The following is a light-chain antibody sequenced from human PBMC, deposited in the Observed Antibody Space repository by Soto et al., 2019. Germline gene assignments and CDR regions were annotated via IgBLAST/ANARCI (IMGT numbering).Light chain of an antibody. Sequence: QSALTQPASVSGSPGQSITISCTGTSTDVGGYNYVSWYPHHPGTAPKLMIYEVSNRPSGVSNRFSGSKFGNTASLTISGLLAEYEADYYCSSYTSSSTLGVFGAGTKLTVL. CDR1: STDVGGYNY. CDR3: SSYTSSSTLGV. CDR2: EVS. V-gene: IGLV2-14*01. J-gene: IGLJ2*01.